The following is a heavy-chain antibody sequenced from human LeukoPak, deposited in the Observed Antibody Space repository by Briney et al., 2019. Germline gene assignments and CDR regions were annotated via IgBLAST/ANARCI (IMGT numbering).Heavy chain of an antibody. V-gene: IGHV3-7*01. J-gene: IGHJ4*02. Sequence: GGSLRLSCAASGFSLSNSWMDWVRQAPGKGLEWVANIKGDGSDKDYVDSVKGRFTISRDNAKNLLYLQMNSLRAEDTAVYFCSWSLNYWGLGTLVTVSS. CDR2: IKGDGSDK. CDR1: GFSLSNSW. D-gene: IGHD1-26*01. CDR3: SWSLNY.